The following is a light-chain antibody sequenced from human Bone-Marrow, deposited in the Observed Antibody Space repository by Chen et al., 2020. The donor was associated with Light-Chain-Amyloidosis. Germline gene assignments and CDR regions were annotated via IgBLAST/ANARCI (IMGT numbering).Light chain of an antibody. CDR2: EVS. J-gene: IGLJ2*01. Sequence: QSALTQPPSVSGSPGQSVTISCTGASSDVGSYNRVSWYQQPPGPVPRLLIYEVSNRPSVVPDRFSASKSGNTASRTISGLQAEEEADYYCSSYSSGSTFVIFGGGTKLTVL. V-gene: IGLV2-18*02. CDR1: SSDVGSYNR. CDR3: SSYSSGSTFVI.